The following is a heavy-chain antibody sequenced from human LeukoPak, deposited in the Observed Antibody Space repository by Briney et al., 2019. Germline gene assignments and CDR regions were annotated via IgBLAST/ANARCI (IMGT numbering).Heavy chain of an antibody. J-gene: IGHJ6*03. CDR3: AKDGFVYYYYMDV. CDR2: IRYDGSNK. CDR1: GFTFSSYA. V-gene: IGHV3-30*02. D-gene: IGHD3-10*01. Sequence: GGSLRLSCAASGFTFSSYAMSWVRQAPGKGLEWVAFIRYDGSNKYYADSVKGRFTISRDNSKNTLYLQMNSLRAEDTAVYYCAKDGFVYYYYMDVWGKGTTVTVSS.